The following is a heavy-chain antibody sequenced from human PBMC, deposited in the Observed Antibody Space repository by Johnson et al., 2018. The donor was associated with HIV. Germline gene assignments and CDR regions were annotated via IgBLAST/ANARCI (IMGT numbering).Heavy chain of an antibody. Sequence: VQLVESGGGLVQPGGSLRLSCAASGFTFSRYWLNWVRQAPGKGLEWVANIKQDGSEKYYVDSVKGRVTTSRENAKNSLYLQMNSLRAGDTAVYYCARRSIRSDGFDIWGQGTMVTVSS. CDR3: ARRSIRSDGFDI. D-gene: IGHD4-11*01. CDR2: IKQDGSEK. J-gene: IGHJ3*02. V-gene: IGHV3-7*01. CDR1: GFTFSRYW.